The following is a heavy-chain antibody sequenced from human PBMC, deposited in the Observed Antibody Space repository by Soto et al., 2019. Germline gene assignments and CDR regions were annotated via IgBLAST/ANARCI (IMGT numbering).Heavy chain of an antibody. CDR2: SRNKANSYST. CDR1: GFTFSDHY. V-gene: IGHV3-72*01. Sequence: EVQLVESGGGLVQPGGSLRLSCAASGFTFSDHYMDWVRQAPGKGLEWVGRSRNKANSYSTEYAASVKGRFTISRDESKNSLYLQMNSLKPEDTAVYYCARFSGTYTRGLDYWGQGTLVPVSS. D-gene: IGHD1-26*01. J-gene: IGHJ4*02. CDR3: ARFSGTYTRGLDY.